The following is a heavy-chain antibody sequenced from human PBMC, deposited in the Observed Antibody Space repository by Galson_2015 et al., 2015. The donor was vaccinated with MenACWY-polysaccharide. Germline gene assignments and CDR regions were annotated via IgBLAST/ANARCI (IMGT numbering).Heavy chain of an antibody. J-gene: IGHJ5*02. V-gene: IGHV3-23*01. CDR3: AKGGREVDNWLDP. CDR1: GFTFSSYV. D-gene: IGHD1-26*01. Sequence: SLRLSCAVSGFTFSSYVMSWVRQAPGRGLEWVSSITDSGSSTYYVDSVKGRFTISRDNSKNTLFLQMNSLRAGDTAVYYCAKGGREVDNWLDPWGQGALVTVSS. CDR2: ITDSGSST.